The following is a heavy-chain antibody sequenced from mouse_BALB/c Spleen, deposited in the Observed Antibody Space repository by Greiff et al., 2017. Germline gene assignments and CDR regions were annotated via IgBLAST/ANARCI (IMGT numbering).Heavy chain of an antibody. CDR2: INPSSGYT. CDR3: ARGGYGYDYYAMDY. CDR1: GYTFTSYY. J-gene: IGHJ4*01. V-gene: IGHV1S26*01. D-gene: IGHD2-2*01. Sequence: QVQLQQSGPELVKPGASVRISCKASGYTFTSYYIHWVKQRPGQGLEWIGYINPSSGYTNYNQKFKDKATLTADKSSSTAYMQLSSLTSEDSAVYYCARGGYGYDYYAMDYWGQGTSVTVSS.